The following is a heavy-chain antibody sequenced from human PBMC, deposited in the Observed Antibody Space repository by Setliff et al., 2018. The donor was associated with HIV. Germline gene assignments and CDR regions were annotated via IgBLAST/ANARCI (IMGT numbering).Heavy chain of an antibody. D-gene: IGHD2-15*01. J-gene: IGHJ4*02. CDR1: GFIFNNYA. CDR3: ATAPQRCSGALCSPLSLNY. CDR2: ISGSGSSK. Sequence: GGSLRLSCAASGFIFNNYALTWVRQAPGKGLEWVSSISGSGSSKFSADSVKGRFTISRDSSRNTLYLQMNSLTVEDTAVYYCATAPQRCSGALCSPLSLNYWGPGTLVTVSS. V-gene: IGHV3-23*01.